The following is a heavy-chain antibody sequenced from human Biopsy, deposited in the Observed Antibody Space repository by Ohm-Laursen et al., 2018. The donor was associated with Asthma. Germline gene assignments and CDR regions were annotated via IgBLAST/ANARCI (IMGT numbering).Heavy chain of an antibody. J-gene: IGHJ6*02. CDR1: GGTFGNYA. D-gene: IGHD6-13*01. V-gene: IGHV1-69*06. CDR3: ASPSSSREILYYYYNMAI. CDR2: SSAVFGST. Sequence: GSSVKVACKASGGTFGNYAISWVRQAPGLGLEWMGGSSAVFGSTNIAKNFQGRVTISADIVTKTAYLDVSSLRSDDTAVYYCASPSSSREILYYYYNMAIWGQGTTVTV.